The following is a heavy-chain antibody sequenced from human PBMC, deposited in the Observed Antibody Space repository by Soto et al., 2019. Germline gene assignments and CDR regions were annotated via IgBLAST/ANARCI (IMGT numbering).Heavy chain of an antibody. J-gene: IGHJ6*02. CDR3: TRSMYSSSWPVINIDYYYGMDV. V-gene: IGHV3-72*01. Sequence: GGSLRLSCAASGFTFSSYAMHWVRQAPGKGQEWVGRTRNKASSYTTDYAAFVKGRFTISRDDSKTLIYLQMNSLKTEDTAVYYCTRSMYSSSWPVINIDYYYGMDVRGQGTTVTV. D-gene: IGHD6-13*01. CDR1: GFTFSSYA. CDR2: TRNKASSYTT.